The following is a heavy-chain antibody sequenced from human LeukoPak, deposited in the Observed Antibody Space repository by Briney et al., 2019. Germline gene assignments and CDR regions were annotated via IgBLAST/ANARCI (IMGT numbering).Heavy chain of an antibody. V-gene: IGHV3-48*01. Sequence: GGSLRLSCVASGITFRSYSMNWVRQAPGKGLEWVSYISSFSGTINYADSVKGRFTISRDNAKNSLYLQMNSLRAEDTAVYFCARDQGGLGYWGQGTLVTVSS. CDR1: GITFRSYS. D-gene: IGHD3-16*01. CDR2: ISSFSGTI. CDR3: ARDQGGLGY. J-gene: IGHJ4*02.